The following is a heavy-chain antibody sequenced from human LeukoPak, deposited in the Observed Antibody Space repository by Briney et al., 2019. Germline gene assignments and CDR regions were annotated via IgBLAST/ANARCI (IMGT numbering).Heavy chain of an antibody. CDR3: ARGHGDHEVYFDY. D-gene: IGHD4-17*01. Sequence: SSVKVSCKPSGGTFSSYAISWVRQAPGQGLEWMGRIIPIFGTANYAQKFQGRVTITTDESTSTAYMELSSLRSEDTAVYYCARGHGDHEVYFDYWGQGTLVTVSS. V-gene: IGHV1-69*05. CDR1: GGTFSSYA. J-gene: IGHJ4*02. CDR2: IIPIFGTA.